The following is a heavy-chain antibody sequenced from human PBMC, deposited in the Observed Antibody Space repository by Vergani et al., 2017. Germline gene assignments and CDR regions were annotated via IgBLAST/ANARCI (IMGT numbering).Heavy chain of an antibody. CDR1: GFTFSNYA. CDR3: PKGCGSSDCFTSDY. CDR2: ISGSGDST. D-gene: IGHD2-2*02. V-gene: IGHV3-23*01. Sequence: EVKLLESGGGLVKPGGSLRLSCAASGFTFSNYAMSWVRQAPGKGLEWVSSISGSGDSTYYTDSVKGRFTISRDNSKNMLYLQMNSLRAEDTAVYYCPKGCGSSDCFTSDYWGQGTLVTVSS. J-gene: IGHJ4*02.